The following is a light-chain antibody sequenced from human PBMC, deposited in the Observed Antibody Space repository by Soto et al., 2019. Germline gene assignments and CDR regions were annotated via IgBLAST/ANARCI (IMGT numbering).Light chain of an antibody. CDR3: QQRSNWPPIT. CDR2: DAS. V-gene: IGKV3D-20*02. CDR1: QSVSSSY. J-gene: IGKJ5*01. Sequence: ENVLTQSPGTLSLSPGERATLSCRASQSVSSSYLAWYQHKPGQAPSLLIYDASRRASGIPARFSGSGSWTDLTLTISSLEPEDFAVYYCQQRSNWPPITFGQGTRLEIK.